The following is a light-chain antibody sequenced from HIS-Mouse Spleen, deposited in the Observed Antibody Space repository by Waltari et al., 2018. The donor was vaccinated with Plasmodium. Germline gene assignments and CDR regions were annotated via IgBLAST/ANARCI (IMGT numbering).Light chain of an antibody. CDR2: DVS. Sequence: QSALTQPRSVSGSPGQSVTISCTGTSSDVGGYNYVSCYQQPPGKAPKPMFYDVSKRASGVPDRFSGSKSGNTASLTISGLQAEDEADYYCCSYAGSYTLVFGGGTKLTVL. CDR3: CSYAGSYTLV. CDR1: SSDVGGYNY. J-gene: IGLJ2*01. V-gene: IGLV2-11*01.